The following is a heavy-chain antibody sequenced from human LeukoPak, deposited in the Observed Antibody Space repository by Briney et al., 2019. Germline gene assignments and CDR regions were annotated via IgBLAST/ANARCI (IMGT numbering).Heavy chain of an antibody. Sequence: GGSLRLSCAVSGFTFSSHWMRWVRQPPGKGLAWVSRINSDGNSVSYADSVKGRFVTSRDNANSTLYLQMNSLRAEDTAVYYCASLVGASDLHDFWGQGALVTVSS. V-gene: IGHV3-74*01. CDR3: ASLVGASDLHDF. J-gene: IGHJ4*02. CDR2: INSDGNSV. D-gene: IGHD1-26*01. CDR1: GFTFSSHW.